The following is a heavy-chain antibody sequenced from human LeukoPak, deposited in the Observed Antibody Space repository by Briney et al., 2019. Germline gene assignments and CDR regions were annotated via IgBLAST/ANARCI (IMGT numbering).Heavy chain of an antibody. CDR1: GGSISSSSYY. D-gene: IGHD2-2*02. Sequence: ASETLSLTCTVSGGSISSSSYYWGWIRQPPGKGLEWIGSIYHSGSTYYNPSLKSRVTISVDTSKNQFSLKLSSVTAADTAVYYCARARDCSSTSCYNHDWFDPWGQGTLVTVSS. CDR2: IYHSGST. V-gene: IGHV4-39*07. J-gene: IGHJ5*02. CDR3: ARARDCSSTSCYNHDWFDP.